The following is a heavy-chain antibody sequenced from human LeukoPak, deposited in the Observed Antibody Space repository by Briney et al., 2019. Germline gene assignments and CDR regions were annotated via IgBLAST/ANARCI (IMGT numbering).Heavy chain of an antibody. D-gene: IGHD3-16*01. CDR1: GYTLTELS. CDR3: VRDEDYGIYVNFDY. V-gene: IGHV1-24*01. J-gene: IGHJ4*02. CDR2: FDPEDGET. Sequence: ASVKVSCKVSGYTLTELSMHWVRQAPGKGLEWMGGFDPEDGETIYAQKFQGRVTMTEDTSTDTAYMDLRSLRSDDTAVYYCVRDEDYGIYVNFDYWGQGTLVTVSS.